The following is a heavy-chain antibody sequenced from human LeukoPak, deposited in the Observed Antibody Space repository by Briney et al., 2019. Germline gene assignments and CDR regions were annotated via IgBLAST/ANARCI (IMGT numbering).Heavy chain of an antibody. CDR1: GGSFSGYY. CDR2: INHSGST. Sequence: SETLSLTCAVYGGSFSGYYWSWIRQPPGKGLEWIGEINHSGSTNCNPSLKSRVTISVDTSKNQFSLKLSSVTAADTAVYYCARVYCTNGVCSEDDYWGQGTLVTVSS. V-gene: IGHV4-34*01. J-gene: IGHJ4*02. D-gene: IGHD2-8*01. CDR3: ARVYCTNGVCSEDDY.